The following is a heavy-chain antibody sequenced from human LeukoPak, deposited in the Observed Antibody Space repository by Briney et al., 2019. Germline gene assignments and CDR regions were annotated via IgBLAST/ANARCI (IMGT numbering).Heavy chain of an antibody. D-gene: IGHD6-6*01. Sequence: GRSLRLSCAASGFTFSSYAMHWVRQAPGKGLEWVAVISYDGSNKYYADSVKGRFTISRDNSKNTPYLQMNSLRAEDTAVYYCARWIWQLAHPGAFDIWGQGTMVTVSS. CDR1: GFTFSSYA. CDR3: ARWIWQLAHPGAFDI. V-gene: IGHV3-30-3*01. CDR2: ISYDGSNK. J-gene: IGHJ3*02.